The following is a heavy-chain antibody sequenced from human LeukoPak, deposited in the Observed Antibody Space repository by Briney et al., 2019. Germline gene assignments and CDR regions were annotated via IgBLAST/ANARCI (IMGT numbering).Heavy chain of an antibody. J-gene: IGHJ3*02. CDR1: GYTFTGYY. CDR3: ARSYGGNSLSAFDI. CDR2: INPNSGRT. Sequence: ASVKVSCKASGYTFTGYYMHWVRQAPGQGLEWMGWINPNSGRTNYAQKFQGWVTMTRDTSISTAYMELSRLRSDDTAVYYCARSYGGNSLSAFDIWGQGTMVTVSS. D-gene: IGHD4-23*01. V-gene: IGHV1-2*04.